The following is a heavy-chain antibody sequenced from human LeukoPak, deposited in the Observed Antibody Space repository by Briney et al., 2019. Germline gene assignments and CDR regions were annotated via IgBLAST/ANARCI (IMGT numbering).Heavy chain of an antibody. J-gene: IGHJ5*02. CDR1: GGSISSSSYY. CDR2: IYCSGST. V-gene: IGHV4-61*05. Sequence: SETLSLTCTVSGGSISSSSYYWGWIRQPPGKGLEWIGYIYCSGSTNYNPSLKSRVTISVDTSKNQFSLKLSSVTAADTAVYYCARAPSRAPNVWFDPWGQGTLVTVSS. CDR3: ARAPSRAPNVWFDP.